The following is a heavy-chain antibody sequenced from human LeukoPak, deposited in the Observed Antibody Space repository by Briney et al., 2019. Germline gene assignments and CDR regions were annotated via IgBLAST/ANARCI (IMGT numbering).Heavy chain of an antibody. CDR2: IWYDGSNK. Sequence: GGSLRLSCAASGFTFSSYGMHWVRQAPGKGLEWVAVIWYDGSNKYYAGSVKGRFTISRDNSKNTLYLQMNSLRAEDTAVYYCARDRGGDIPFDYWGQGTLVTVSS. D-gene: IGHD2-21*02. CDR3: ARDRGGDIPFDY. V-gene: IGHV3-33*01. J-gene: IGHJ4*02. CDR1: GFTFSSYG.